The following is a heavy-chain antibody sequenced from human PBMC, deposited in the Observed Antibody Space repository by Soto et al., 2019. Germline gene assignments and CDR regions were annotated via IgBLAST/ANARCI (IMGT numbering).Heavy chain of an antibody. CDR3: AKGGRHCSGGSCPPNY. CDR1: GFTFADYA. Sequence: GGSLRLSCAASGFTFADYAMHWVRQAPGKGLEWVSLISGDGGSTYYADSVKGRFTISRDNSKNSLYLQMNSLRAEDTALYYCAKGGRHCSGGSCPPNYWGQGTLVAVSS. V-gene: IGHV3-43D*04. D-gene: IGHD2-15*01. J-gene: IGHJ4*02. CDR2: ISGDGGST.